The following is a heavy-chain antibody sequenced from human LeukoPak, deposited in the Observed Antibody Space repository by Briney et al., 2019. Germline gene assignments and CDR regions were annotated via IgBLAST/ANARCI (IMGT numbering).Heavy chain of an antibody. CDR1: GGTFSSYA. CDR3: ARDSNGMDV. D-gene: IGHD3-3*02. CDR2: IIPILGIA. Sequence: ASVKVSCKASGGTFSSYAISWVRQAPGQGLEWVGRIIPILGIANYAQKFQGRVTITADKSTSTAYMELSSLRSEDTAVYYCARDSNGMDVWGQGTTVTVSS. V-gene: IGHV1-69*04. J-gene: IGHJ6*02.